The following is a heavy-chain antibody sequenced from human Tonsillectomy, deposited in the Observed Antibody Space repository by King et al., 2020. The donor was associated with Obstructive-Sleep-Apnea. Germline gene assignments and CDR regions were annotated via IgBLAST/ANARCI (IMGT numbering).Heavy chain of an antibody. CDR2: IRYDGSNQ. CDR3: ATDLGYRFDC. Sequence: VQLVESGGGVVQPGGSLRLSCAASGFTFSSYGMHWVRQAPGKGLEGVAFIRYDGSNQYYTDSVKDRLPISRDDSKNTLYLHMNSLRTEDTSVYYCATDLGYRFDCWGQGTLVTVSS. J-gene: IGHJ4*02. CDR1: GFTFSSYG. V-gene: IGHV3-30*02. D-gene: IGHD2-2*01.